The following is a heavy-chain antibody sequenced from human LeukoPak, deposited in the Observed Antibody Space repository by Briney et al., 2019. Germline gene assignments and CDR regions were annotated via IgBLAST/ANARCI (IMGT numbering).Heavy chain of an antibody. CDR2: ISSVSSYI. Sequence: GGSLRLSCAASGFTFSSYSMNWVRQAPGKGLEWVSSISSVSSYIYYADSVKGRFTISRDNAKNSLYLQMNSLRAEDTAVYYCARDLAMVRGVPYYYYGMDVWGQGTTVTVSS. J-gene: IGHJ6*02. V-gene: IGHV3-21*01. CDR3: ARDLAMVRGVPYYYYGMDV. CDR1: GFTFSSYS. D-gene: IGHD3-10*01.